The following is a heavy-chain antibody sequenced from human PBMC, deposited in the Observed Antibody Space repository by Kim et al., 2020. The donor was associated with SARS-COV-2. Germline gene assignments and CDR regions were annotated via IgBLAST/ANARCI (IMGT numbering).Heavy chain of an antibody. Sequence: GGSLRLSCAASGFTFSSYWMSWVRQAPGKGLEWVANIKQDGSEKYYVDSVKGRFTISRDNAKNALYLQMNSLRAEDTAVYYCARVKYSSSWPPYYFDYWGQGTLVTVSS. CDR2: IKQDGSEK. D-gene: IGHD6-13*01. CDR3: ARVKYSSSWPPYYFDY. CDR1: GFTFSSYW. V-gene: IGHV3-7*01. J-gene: IGHJ4*02.